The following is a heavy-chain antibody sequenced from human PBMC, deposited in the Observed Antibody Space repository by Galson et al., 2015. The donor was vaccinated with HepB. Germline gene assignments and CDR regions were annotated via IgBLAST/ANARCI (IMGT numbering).Heavy chain of an antibody. Sequence: SLRLSCAASGFTFSEYYMSWMRQAPGKGLEWVSYISYTTNTIHYADSVKGRFTISLNLTSATAADTAIYYCARRRMTVAGLPGGRQETNWFDPWGQGTRVIVSS. J-gene: IGHJ5*02. CDR2: ISYTTNTI. CDR1: GFTFSEYY. V-gene: IGHV3-11*01. D-gene: IGHD6-19*01. CDR3: LPGGRQETNWFDP.